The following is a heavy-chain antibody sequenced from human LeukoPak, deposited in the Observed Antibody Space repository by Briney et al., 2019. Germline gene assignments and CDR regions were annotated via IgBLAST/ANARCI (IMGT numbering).Heavy chain of an antibody. CDR3: ARHGIIAATNNYYYYYMDV. CDR1: GYSFTSYW. V-gene: IGHV5-51*01. J-gene: IGHJ6*03. CDR2: IYPGDSDT. D-gene: IGHD6-13*01. Sequence: GESLKISCKGSGYSFTSYWIGWVRPMPGKGLEWMGIIYPGDSDTRYSPSFQGQVTISADKSISTAYLQWSSLKASDTAMYYCARHGIIAATNNYYYYYMDVWGKGTTVTVSS.